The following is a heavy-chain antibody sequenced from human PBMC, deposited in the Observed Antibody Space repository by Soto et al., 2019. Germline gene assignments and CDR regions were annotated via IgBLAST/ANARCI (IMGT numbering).Heavy chain of an antibody. D-gene: IGHD3-22*01. V-gene: IGHV4-34*01. J-gene: IGHJ4*02. CDR3: ARTHYSDRSGTDY. CDR1: GGSFRGYY. Sequence: SETLSLTCGVYGGSFRGYYWSWIRQPPGKGLEWIGEINHSGSTKYNPSLKSRVTISLDTSKNQFSLNLSSVTAADTAVCYCARTHYSDRSGTDYWGQGTLVTVSS. CDR2: INHSGST.